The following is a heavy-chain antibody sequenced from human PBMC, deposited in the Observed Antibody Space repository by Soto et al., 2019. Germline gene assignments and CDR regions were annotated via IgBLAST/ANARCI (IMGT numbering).Heavy chain of an antibody. V-gene: IGHV3-23*01. CDR1: GFAFSSYA. Sequence: GGSLRLSCAASGFAFSSYAMDWVRQAPGKGLEWVSGISGSGVGTYYADSVKGRFTISRDNSKNTLYLEMGGLRAEDTAIYYCAKETHAIPGRYHFDYWGQGALVTVSS. CDR2: ISGSGVGT. J-gene: IGHJ4*02. D-gene: IGHD1-26*01. CDR3: AKETHAIPGRYHFDY.